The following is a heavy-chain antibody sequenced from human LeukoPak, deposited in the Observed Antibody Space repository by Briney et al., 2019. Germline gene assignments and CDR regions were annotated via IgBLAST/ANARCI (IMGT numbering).Heavy chain of an antibody. D-gene: IGHD4-17*01. CDR1: GFTFSSYG. J-gene: IGHJ4*02. CDR2: IWYDGSNR. V-gene: IGHV3-33*01. Sequence: GGSLRLSCAGSGFTFSSYGMHWVRQAPGKGLEWVAVIWYDGSNRYYADSVKGRFTISRDNSKNTLYLQMNSLRAEDTAVYYCARGSGDYVPDYFDYWGQGTLVTVSS. CDR3: ARGSGDYVPDYFDY.